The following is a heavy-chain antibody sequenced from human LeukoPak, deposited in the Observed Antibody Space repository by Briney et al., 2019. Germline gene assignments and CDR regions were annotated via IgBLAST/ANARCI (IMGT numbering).Heavy chain of an antibody. J-gene: IGHJ4*02. CDR2: IWYDGSNK. V-gene: IGHV3-33*01. CDR1: GFTFSSYG. Sequence: GGSLRLPCAASGFTFSSYGMHWVRQAPGKGLEWVAVIWYDGSNKYYADSVKGRFTISRDNSKNTLYLQMNSLRAEDTAVYYCARGPARWYYGSGSYNYFDYWGQGTLVTVSS. D-gene: IGHD3-10*01. CDR3: ARGPARWYYGSGSYNYFDY.